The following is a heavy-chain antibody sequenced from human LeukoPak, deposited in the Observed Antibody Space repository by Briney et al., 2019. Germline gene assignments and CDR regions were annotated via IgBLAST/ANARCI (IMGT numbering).Heavy chain of an antibody. J-gene: IGHJ6*04. CDR1: GGSISSGVYY. V-gene: IGHV4-30-4*01. Sequence: SETLSLTCNVSGGSISSGVYYWSWIRQPPGKGLEWIGYIYYSGSTYYNPSLKSRVSISVDTSKNQFSLRVSSVTDADTGVYYCARAVPSYYYAMDVWGEGTTVTVSS. CDR3: ARAVPSYYYAMDV. CDR2: IYYSGST.